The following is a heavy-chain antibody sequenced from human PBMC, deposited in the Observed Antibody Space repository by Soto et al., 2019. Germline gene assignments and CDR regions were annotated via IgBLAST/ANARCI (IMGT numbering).Heavy chain of an antibody. CDR1: GGTFSSYA. V-gene: IGHV1-69*01. J-gene: IGHJ6*02. Sequence: QVQLVQSGAEVKKPGSSVMVSCKASGGTFSSYAISWVRQAPGQGLEWMGGIIPIFGTANYAQKFQGRVTSTADESTSTAYMELSSLRSEDTAVYYCARAVGGYPNYCYGMDVWGQGATVTVSS. CDR2: IIPIFGTA. CDR3: ARAVGGYPNYCYGMDV. D-gene: IGHD5-12*01.